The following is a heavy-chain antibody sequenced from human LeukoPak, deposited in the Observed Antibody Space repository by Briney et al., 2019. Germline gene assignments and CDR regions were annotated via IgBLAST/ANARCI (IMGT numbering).Heavy chain of an antibody. CDR1: GLTFNSAW. CDR2: IRSEDRGGTA. J-gene: IGHJ4*02. Sequence: GGSLRLSCLASGLTFNSAWMAWVRQAPGKGLEWVGRIRSEDRGGTADYAAPVKGRFTISRDDSKNTMYLQMNSLKSEDTALYHCTADLWWWGQGALVTVAS. D-gene: IGHD2-21*01. V-gene: IGHV3-15*01. CDR3: TADLWW.